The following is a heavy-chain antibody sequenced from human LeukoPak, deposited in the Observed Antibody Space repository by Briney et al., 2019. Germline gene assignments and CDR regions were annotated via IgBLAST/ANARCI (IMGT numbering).Heavy chain of an antibody. D-gene: IGHD3-16*02. CDR2: ISSSSTYI. CDR3: ATIAVPSKFYYYAMDV. V-gene: IGHV3-21*01. J-gene: IGHJ6*02. CDR1: GFTFSSYS. Sequence: GGSLRLSCAASGFTFSSYSMNWVRQAPGKGLEWVSSISSSSTYIYYADSVKGRFTISRDSAKNSLYLQMNSLRAEDTALYDCATIAVPSKFYYYAMDVWGQGTTITVSS.